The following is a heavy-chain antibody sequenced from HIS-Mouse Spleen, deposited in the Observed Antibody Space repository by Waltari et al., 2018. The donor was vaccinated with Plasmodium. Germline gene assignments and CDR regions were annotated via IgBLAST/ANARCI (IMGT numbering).Heavy chain of an antibody. V-gene: IGHV3-21*01. CDR1: EFTSSYYR. CDR2: ISSSSSYI. J-gene: IGHJ2*01. Sequence: EVQLVESGGGLVKPGGSLRLSCSASEFTSSYYRWHCVCQAPGKGLEWVSSISSSSSYIYYADSVKGRFTISRDNAKNSLYLQMNSLRAEDTAVYYCAREDILTGYYNDYWYFDLWGRGSLVTVSS. CDR3: AREDILTGYYNDYWYFDL. D-gene: IGHD3-9*01.